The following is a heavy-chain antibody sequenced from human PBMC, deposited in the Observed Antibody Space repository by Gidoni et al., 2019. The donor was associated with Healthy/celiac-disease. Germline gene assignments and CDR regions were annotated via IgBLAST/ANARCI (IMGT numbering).Heavy chain of an antibody. V-gene: IGHV3-48*02. CDR2: ISSSSSTI. CDR3: ARSIDITIFGVVTSRYGMDV. D-gene: IGHD3-3*01. Sequence: EVQLVESGGGLVQPGGSLRLSCAASGFPFSSYSMTWVRQAPGKGLEWVSYISSSSSTIYYADSVKGRFTISRDNAKNSLYLQMNSLRDEDTAVYYCARSIDITIFGVVTSRYGMDVWGQGTTVTVSS. J-gene: IGHJ6*02. CDR1: GFPFSSYS.